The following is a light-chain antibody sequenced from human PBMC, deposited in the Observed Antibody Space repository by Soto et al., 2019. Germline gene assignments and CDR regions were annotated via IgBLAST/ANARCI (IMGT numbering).Light chain of an antibody. J-gene: IGLJ1*01. CDR2: NNN. V-gene: IGLV1-44*01. Sequence: QSALTQPPSASGTPGQRVTISCSGSSSNIGTNTVNWYLQLPGTAPKLLMYNNNQRPSGVPERFSGSKSGTSASLAIGGLQSEDEADYYCAAWDDSLDGFYAFGSGTKVTVL. CDR3: AAWDDSLDGFYA. CDR1: SSNIGTNT.